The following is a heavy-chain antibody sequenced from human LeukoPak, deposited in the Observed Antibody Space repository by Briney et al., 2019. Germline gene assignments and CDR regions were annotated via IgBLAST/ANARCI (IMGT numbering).Heavy chain of an antibody. V-gene: IGHV1-18*01. CDR3: AREKGGTIYYYYGMDV. D-gene: IGHD1-14*01. J-gene: IGHJ6*02. Sequence: ASVKVSCKASGYTFTNYGISWVRQAPGQGLEWMGWISAYNGNTNYAQKFQGRDTMTTDTSTSTAYMELRSLRSDDTAVYYCAREKGGTIYYYYGMDVWGQGTTVTVSS. CDR1: GYTFTNYG. CDR2: ISAYNGNT.